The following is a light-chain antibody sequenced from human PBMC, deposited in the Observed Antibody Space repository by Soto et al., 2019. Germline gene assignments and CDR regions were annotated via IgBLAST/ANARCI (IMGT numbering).Light chain of an antibody. CDR2: SNN. J-gene: IGLJ1*01. CDR1: SSNIGSHS. CDR3: AAWDGSLNGYV. Sequence: QSVLTQPPSTSGTPGQRVTISCSRSSSNIGSHSVNWYQHLPGTAPKLLIYSNNQRPSGVPERFSGSKSGTSASLAVSGLQSEDEADYYCAAWDGSLNGYVFGTGTKLTVL. V-gene: IGLV1-44*01.